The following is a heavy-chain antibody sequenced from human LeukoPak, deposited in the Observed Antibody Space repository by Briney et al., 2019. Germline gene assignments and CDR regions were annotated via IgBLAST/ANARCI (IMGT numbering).Heavy chain of an antibody. CDR2: IIPIFGTA. Sequence: SVKVSCKASGRTFSSYAISWVRQAPGQGLEWMGGIIPIFGTANYAQKFQGRVTITTDESTSTAYMALSSLRSEDTAVYYCARAPTYCSSTSCSQGMDVWGKGTTVTVSS. CDR1: GRTFSSYA. CDR3: ARAPTYCSSTSCSQGMDV. V-gene: IGHV1-69*05. D-gene: IGHD2-2*01. J-gene: IGHJ6*03.